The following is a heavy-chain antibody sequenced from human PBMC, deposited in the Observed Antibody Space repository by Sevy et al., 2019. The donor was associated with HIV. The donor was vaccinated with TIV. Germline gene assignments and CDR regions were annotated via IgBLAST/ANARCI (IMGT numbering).Heavy chain of an antibody. V-gene: IGHV4-4*02. CDR3: ARVRANDYGDQDYYYYVDV. Sequence: SETLSLTCAVSGGSISSSNWWSWVRQPPGKGLEWIGEIYRSGTTNYNPSLKSRVTISVDKSKNQFSLKLSPVTAADTAVYYCARVRANDYGDQDYYYYVDVWGKGTTVTVSS. D-gene: IGHD4-17*01. CDR2: IYRSGTT. CDR1: GGSISSSNW. J-gene: IGHJ6*03.